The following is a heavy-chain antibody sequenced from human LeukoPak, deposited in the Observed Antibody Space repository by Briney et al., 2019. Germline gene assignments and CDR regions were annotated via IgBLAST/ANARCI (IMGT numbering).Heavy chain of an antibody. CDR1: GFTFRSYD. CDR3: VRGGIQVSGIDEIDY. CDR2: VGISGDT. D-gene: IGHD6-19*01. V-gene: IGHV3-13*01. J-gene: IGHJ4*02. Sequence: GGSLRLSCAASGFTFRSYDMHWVRQVTGKGLEWVSAVGISGDTYYAGSVKGRFTISRENAKNSLYLQMNSLAAGDTAVYYCVRGGIQVSGIDEIDYWGQGTLVTVSS.